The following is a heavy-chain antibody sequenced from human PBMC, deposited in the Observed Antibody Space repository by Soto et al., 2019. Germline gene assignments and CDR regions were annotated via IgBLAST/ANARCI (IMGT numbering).Heavy chain of an antibody. CDR1: GYTFTSYG. CDR3: AYTLYGDSHDY. CDR2: ISAYNGNT. V-gene: IGHV1-18*01. J-gene: IGHJ4*02. D-gene: IGHD4-17*01. Sequence: ASVKVSCKASGYTFTSYGIYWVRQAPGQGLEWMGWISAYNGNTNYAQKLQGRVTMTTNTSTSTAYMELSSLRSEDTAVYYCAYTLYGDSHDYWGQGSLVTGSS.